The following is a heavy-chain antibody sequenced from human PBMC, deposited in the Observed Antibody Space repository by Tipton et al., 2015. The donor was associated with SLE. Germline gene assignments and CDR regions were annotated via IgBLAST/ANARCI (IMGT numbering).Heavy chain of an antibody. Sequence: TLSLTCTVSGGPISSYYWSWIRQPPGKGLEWIGYNYYSGSTNYNPSLKSRVTISVDTSKNQFSLKLSSVTAADTAVYYCARRLTRYSGYDYFDYWGQGTLVTVSS. D-gene: IGHD5-12*01. J-gene: IGHJ4*02. V-gene: IGHV4-59*08. CDR3: ARRLTRYSGYDYFDY. CDR1: GGPISSYY. CDR2: NYYSGST.